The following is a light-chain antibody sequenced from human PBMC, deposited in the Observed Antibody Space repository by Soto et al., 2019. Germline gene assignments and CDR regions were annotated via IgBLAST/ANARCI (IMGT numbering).Light chain of an antibody. CDR2: GAS. CDR1: QSVGTN. Sequence: IVVTQSPATLSVSPWERATRSFMASQSVGTNLAWYQQRPGQAPRLLVYGASTRASGIPARFSGSGSGTDFTLTISSLQSEDFAVYYCQQLNYWPRITFGQGTRLEIK. J-gene: IGKJ5*01. CDR3: QQLNYWPRIT. V-gene: IGKV3-15*01.